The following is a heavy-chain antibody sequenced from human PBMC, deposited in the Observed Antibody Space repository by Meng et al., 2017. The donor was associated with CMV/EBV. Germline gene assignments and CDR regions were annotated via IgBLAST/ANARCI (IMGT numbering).Heavy chain of an antibody. V-gene: IGHV1-46*01. CDR2: INPSGGST. CDR1: GYTFTSSY. D-gene: IGHD6-6*01. Sequence: ASVKVSCKASGYTFTSSYMPWVRQAPGQGLEWMGIINPSGGSTSYAQKFQGRVTMTRDTSTSTVYMELSSLRSEDTAVYYCARDGACHHLRIAAPSTGGMDVWGQGTTVTVSS. J-gene: IGHJ6*02. CDR3: ARDGACHHLRIAAPSTGGMDV.